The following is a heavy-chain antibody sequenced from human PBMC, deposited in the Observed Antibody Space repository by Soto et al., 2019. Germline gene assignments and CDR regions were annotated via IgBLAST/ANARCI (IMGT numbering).Heavy chain of an antibody. CDR2: ILYDGSNK. J-gene: IGHJ6*01. V-gene: IGHV3-33*01. CDR3: SRESGWSSSGYDYYYGMDV. D-gene: IGHD6-13*01. CDR1: GFTFSSYG. Sequence: QVQLVESGGGVVQPGRSLRLSCAASGFTFSSYGMHWVRQAPGKGLEWVAVILYDGSNKYYADSVKGRVTISSDNSKNTLELQVNSLCADDTAVYYCSRESGWSSSGYDYYYGMDVWAQGTTVTVSS.